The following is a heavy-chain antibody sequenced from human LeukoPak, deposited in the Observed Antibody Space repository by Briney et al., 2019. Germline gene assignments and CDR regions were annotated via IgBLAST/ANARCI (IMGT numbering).Heavy chain of an antibody. Sequence: PSETLSLTCTVSGGSISSGSYYWSWIRQPAGTGLEWIGRIYTSGSTNYNPSLKSRVTISVDTSKNQFSLKLSSVTAADTAVYYCARDLASYGSWAFDIWGQGTMVTVSS. CDR2: IYTSGST. CDR1: GGSISSGSYY. D-gene: IGHD5-18*01. V-gene: IGHV4-61*02. CDR3: ARDLASYGSWAFDI. J-gene: IGHJ3*02.